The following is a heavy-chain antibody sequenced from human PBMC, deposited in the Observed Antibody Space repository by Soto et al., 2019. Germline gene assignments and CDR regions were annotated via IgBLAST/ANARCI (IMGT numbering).Heavy chain of an antibody. CDR3: VSDYYSGGYIGY. Sequence: QVQLHESGPGLVRPSQTLSLTCNVSGGSISTADYYWSWIRQPPGKGLEWIGYIYYRGSTYYNPSLESRVAISIDTSKNQFSLNLTSVTAADTAVYYCVSDYYSGGYIGYWGQGTLVTVSS. J-gene: IGHJ4*02. D-gene: IGHD3-22*01. V-gene: IGHV4-30-4*01. CDR1: GGSISTADYY. CDR2: IYYRGST.